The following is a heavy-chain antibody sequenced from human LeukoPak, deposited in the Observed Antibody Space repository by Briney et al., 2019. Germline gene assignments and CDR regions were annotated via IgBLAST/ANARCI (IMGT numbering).Heavy chain of an antibody. CDR2: MNPNSGNK. V-gene: IGHV1-8*01. D-gene: IGHD2-2*01. CDR3: ARVREGYCSSTSCQGDYYYYGMDV. Sequence: ASVKVSCKASGYTFTSYDINWVRQATGQGLEWMGWMNPNSGNKCYEQKFQGRVTMTRNTSISTAYMELSSLRSEDTAVYYCARVREGYCSSTSCQGDYYYYGMDVWGQGTTVTVSS. CDR1: GYTFTSYD. J-gene: IGHJ6*02.